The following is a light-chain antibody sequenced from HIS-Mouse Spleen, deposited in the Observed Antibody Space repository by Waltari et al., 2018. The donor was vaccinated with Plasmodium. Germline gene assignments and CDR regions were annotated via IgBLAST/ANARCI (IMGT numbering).Light chain of an antibody. Sequence: DIVMTQSPLSLPVTPGEPASLSCRSSQSLLHCNGYNYLDWYLQKPGQSPQLLIYLGSNRASEVPDRFSGSGSGTDFTLKISRVEAEDVGVYYCMQALQTPWTFGQGTKVEIK. CDR1: QSLLHCNGYNY. CDR2: LGS. CDR3: MQALQTPWT. V-gene: IGKV2-28*01. J-gene: IGKJ1*01.